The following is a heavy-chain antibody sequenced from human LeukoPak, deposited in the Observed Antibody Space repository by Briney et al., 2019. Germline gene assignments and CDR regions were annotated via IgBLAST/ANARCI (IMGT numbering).Heavy chain of an antibody. CDR2: FDPEDGET. J-gene: IGHJ4*02. CDR1: GYTLAELS. Sequence: GASVKVSCKVSGYTLAELSMHWVRQAPGKGLEWMGGFDPEDGETIYAQEFQGRVTMTEDTSTDTAYMELSSLRSEDTAVYYCATSLEATTPFDYWGQGTLVTVSS. D-gene: IGHD1-26*01. CDR3: ATSLEATTPFDY. V-gene: IGHV1-24*01.